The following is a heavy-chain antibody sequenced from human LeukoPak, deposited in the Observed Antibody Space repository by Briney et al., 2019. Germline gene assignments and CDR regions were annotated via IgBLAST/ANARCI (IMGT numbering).Heavy chain of an antibody. V-gene: IGHV3-53*01. Sequence: GGSLRLSCAASGFTVSSNYMSWVRQAPGKGLEWVSVIYSGGSTYYADSVKGRFTISRDNSKNTLYLHMNSLRAEDTAVYYCAREYSSSSGAFDYWGQGTLVTVSS. CDR2: IYSGGST. J-gene: IGHJ4*02. CDR1: GFTVSSNY. CDR3: AREYSSSSGAFDY. D-gene: IGHD6-6*01.